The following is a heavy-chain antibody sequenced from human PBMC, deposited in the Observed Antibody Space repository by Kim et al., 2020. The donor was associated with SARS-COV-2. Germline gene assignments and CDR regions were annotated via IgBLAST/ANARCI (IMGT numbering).Heavy chain of an antibody. CDR2: ISDSGGDT. CDR3: AKKGIPARGQCYFDL. CDR1: GFTFSSFA. V-gene: IGHV3-23*01. Sequence: GGSLRLSCAASGFTFSSFAMPWVRQAPGKGLEWVSIISDSGGDTFYADSVKGRFTISRDNSKNTLYLQMNSLRAEDTAVYYCAKKGIPARGQCYFDLWGRGTLVTVSS. D-gene: IGHD6-13*01. J-gene: IGHJ2*01.